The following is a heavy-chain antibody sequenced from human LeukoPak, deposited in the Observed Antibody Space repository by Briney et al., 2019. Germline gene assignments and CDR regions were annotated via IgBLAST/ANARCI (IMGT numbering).Heavy chain of an antibody. J-gene: IGHJ4*02. CDR1: GFTFSSYA. CDR3: ARDPVPYYFDY. V-gene: IGHV3-30-3*01. CDR2: ISYDGSNK. Sequence: PGGSLRLSCAASGFTFSSYAMHWVRQAPGNGLEWVAVISYDGSNKYYADSVKGRFTISRDNSKNTLYLQMNSLRAEDTAVYYCARDPVPYYFDYWGQGTLVTASS.